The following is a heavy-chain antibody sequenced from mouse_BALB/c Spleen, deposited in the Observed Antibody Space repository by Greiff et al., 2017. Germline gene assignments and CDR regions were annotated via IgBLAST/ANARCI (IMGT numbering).Heavy chain of an antibody. V-gene: IGHV1S81*02. J-gene: IGHJ2*01. Sequence: QVQLQQPGAELVKPGASVKLSCKASGYTFTSYWMHWVKQRPGQGLEWIGEINPSNGRTNYNEKFKSKATLTVDKSSSTAYMQLSSLTSEDSAVYYCAKGGDYFDYWGKGTTLTVSS. CDR1: GYTFTSYW. CDR3: AKGGDYFDY. CDR2: INPSNGRT.